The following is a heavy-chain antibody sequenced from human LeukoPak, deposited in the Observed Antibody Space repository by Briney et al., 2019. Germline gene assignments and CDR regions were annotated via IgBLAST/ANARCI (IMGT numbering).Heavy chain of an antibody. Sequence: AASVKVSCKASGYTFTSYGISWVRQAPGQGLEWMGWISAYNGNTNYAQKLQGRVTMTTDTSTSTAYMELSSLRSEDTAVYYCARGGYSNNYYYYYYMDVWGKGTTVTVSS. CDR2: ISAYNGNT. CDR3: ARGGYSNNYYYYYYMDV. CDR1: GYTFTSYG. V-gene: IGHV1-18*01. D-gene: IGHD4-11*01. J-gene: IGHJ6*03.